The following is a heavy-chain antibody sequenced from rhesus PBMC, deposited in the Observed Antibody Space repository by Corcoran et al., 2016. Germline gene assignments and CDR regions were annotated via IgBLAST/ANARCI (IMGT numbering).Heavy chain of an antibody. CDR1: GGSISSSY. J-gene: IGHJ6*01. CDR3: AREYCTGSGCYAYYGLDS. V-gene: IGHV4-169*02. Sequence: QLQLQESGPGLVKPSETLSVTCAVSGGSISSSYWSWIRQAPGKGLEWIGYIYGSGSRTNYNPSLKSRVTLLVDTSKNQLSLKLSSVTAADTAVYYCAREYCTGSGCYAYYGLDSWGQGVVVTVSS. D-gene: IGHD2-21*01. CDR2: IYGSGSRT.